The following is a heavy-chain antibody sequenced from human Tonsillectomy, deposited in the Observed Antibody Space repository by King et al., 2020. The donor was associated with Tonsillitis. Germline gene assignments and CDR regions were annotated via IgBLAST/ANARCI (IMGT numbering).Heavy chain of an antibody. Sequence: VQLVESGGGLVQPGGSLRLSCADSGFTFSSYWMSWVRQAPGKGLEWVANIKQDGSEKYYVDSVKGRFTISRDNAKNSLYLQMNSLRAEDTAVYYCARYRSWGSSCYFEYWGQGTLVNVSS. V-gene: IGHV3-7*01. D-gene: IGHD6-13*01. J-gene: IGHJ4*02. CDR2: IKQDGSEK. CDR3: ARYRSWGSSCYFEY. CDR1: GFTFSSYW.